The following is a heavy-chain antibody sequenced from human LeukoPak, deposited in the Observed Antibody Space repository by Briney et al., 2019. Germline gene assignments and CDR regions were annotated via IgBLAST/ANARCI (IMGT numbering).Heavy chain of an antibody. CDR1: GYSFTGYY. CDR3: ARGGDYYDSSGYPDDAFDV. CDR2: INPKSGGT. D-gene: IGHD3-22*01. V-gene: IGHV1-2*02. J-gene: IGHJ3*01. Sequence: ASVKVSCKASGYSFTGYYVHWVRQAPGQGLEWMGWINPKSGGTKYEQKFQGRVTMTRDTSISTAYMELSRLRSDDAAVFYCARGGDYYDSSGYPDDAFDVWGQGTMVTVSS.